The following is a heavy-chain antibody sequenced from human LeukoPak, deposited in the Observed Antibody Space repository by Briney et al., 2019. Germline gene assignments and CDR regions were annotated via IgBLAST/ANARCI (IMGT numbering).Heavy chain of an antibody. Sequence: PGGSLRLSCVVSGITFRSYNMNWVRQAPGKGLEWVSSISSSSSYIYYADSVKGRFLISRDNAKNSLYLQMNSLRAEDTAVYYCARRFKGAMDVWGQGTTGTVSS. J-gene: IGHJ6*02. V-gene: IGHV3-21*01. CDR3: ARRFKGAMDV. CDR1: GITFRSYN. CDR2: ISSSSSYI.